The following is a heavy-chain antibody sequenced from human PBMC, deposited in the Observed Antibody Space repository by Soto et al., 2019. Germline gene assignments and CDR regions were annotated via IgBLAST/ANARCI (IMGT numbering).Heavy chain of an antibody. D-gene: IGHD6-6*01. J-gene: IGHJ6*02. CDR2: IYYSGIT. Sequence: SQTLSLTCTVSGGSISSGDYYWSWIRQPPGKGLEWIGYIYYSGITYYNPSLKSRVTISLDTSKNQFSLKLSSVTAADTAVYYCARGSSIAGLYYGMDVWGQGTTVTVSS. CDR1: GGSISSGDYY. CDR3: ARGSSIAGLYYGMDV. V-gene: IGHV4-30-4*01.